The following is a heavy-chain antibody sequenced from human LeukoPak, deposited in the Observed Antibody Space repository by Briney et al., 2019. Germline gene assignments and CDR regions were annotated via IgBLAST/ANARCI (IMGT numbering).Heavy chain of an antibody. V-gene: IGHV1-18*01. Sequence: ASVRVSCKASGYTFTSYGITWVRQARGKGLEWMGWISAYNGNTNYAQKFQGRVTMTTDTSTSTAYMELRSLRSDDTAVYYCARDSSHTDYLLYYYGMDVWGQGATVTVSS. CDR2: ISAYNGNT. CDR1: GYTFTSYG. CDR3: ARDSSHTDYLLYYYGMDV. D-gene: IGHD4-11*01. J-gene: IGHJ6*02.